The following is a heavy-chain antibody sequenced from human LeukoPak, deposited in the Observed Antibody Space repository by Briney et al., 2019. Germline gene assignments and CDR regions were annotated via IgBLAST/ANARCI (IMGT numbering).Heavy chain of an antibody. CDR2: IKQDGSEK. Sequence: GGSLRLSCAASGFSFNNRAMSWVRQAPGKGLEWVANIKQDGSEKYYVDSVKGRFIISRDNAKNSLYLQMNSLRAEDTAVYYCARDQEAQGYYYYGMDVWGQGTTVTVSS. CDR3: ARDQEAQGYYYYGMDV. CDR1: GFSFNNRA. V-gene: IGHV3-7*01. J-gene: IGHJ6*02.